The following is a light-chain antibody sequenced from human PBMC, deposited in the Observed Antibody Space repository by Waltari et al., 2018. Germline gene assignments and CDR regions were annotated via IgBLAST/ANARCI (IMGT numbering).Light chain of an antibody. CDR2: DAS. J-gene: IGKJ2*02. CDR1: QSVGNY. Sequence: ILLTQSPDTLTLSPGERATLSCWASQSVGNYLAWYQQKPGQAPRLRIYDASKRATGIPARFSGSGSGTDFTLTISSLEPEDFAVYYCQQRSISCTFGLGTRLEI. CDR3: QQRSISCT. V-gene: IGKV3-11*01.